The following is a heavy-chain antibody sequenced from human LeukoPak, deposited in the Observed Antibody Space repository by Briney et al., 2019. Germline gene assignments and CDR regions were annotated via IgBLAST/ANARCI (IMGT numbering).Heavy chain of an antibody. CDR3: ARSGSPMAAMAAPLFDY. Sequence: SVKVSCKASGGTFSSYAISWVRQAPGQGLEWMGGIIPIFGTANYAQKFQGRVTITADESTSTAYMELSSLRSEDTAVYYCARSGSPMAAMAAPLFDYWGQGTLVTVSS. V-gene: IGHV1-69*13. D-gene: IGHD5-18*01. CDR1: GGTFSSYA. J-gene: IGHJ4*02. CDR2: IIPIFGTA.